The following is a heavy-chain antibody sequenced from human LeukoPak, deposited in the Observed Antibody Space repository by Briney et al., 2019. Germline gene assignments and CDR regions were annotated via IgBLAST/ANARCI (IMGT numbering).Heavy chain of an antibody. J-gene: IGHJ4*02. Sequence: PGGSLRLSCAASGFTFSTYNMNWVRQAPGKGLEWVSAISGSGGGTDYADSVRGRFTTSRDNSKSTLYLQMNSLRAEDTAVYYCARLQGPFNIVGRYWGQGTLVTVSS. CDR3: ARLQGPFNIVGRY. D-gene: IGHD5-12*01. CDR1: GFTFSTYN. V-gene: IGHV3-23*01. CDR2: ISGSGGGT.